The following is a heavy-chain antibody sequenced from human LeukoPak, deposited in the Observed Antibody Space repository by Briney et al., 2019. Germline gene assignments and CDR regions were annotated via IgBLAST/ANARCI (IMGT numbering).Heavy chain of an antibody. CDR1: GFTFSSYA. CDR3: AKDYGTMVRGVGYFHY. Sequence: PGGSLRLSCAASGFTFSSYAMHWVRQAPGKGLEWVAVISYDGSNQYYADSVKGRFTISRDNSNNTLYLQMNSLRVEDTAVYYCAKDYGTMVRGVGYFHYWGQGTLVTVSS. J-gene: IGHJ4*02. CDR2: ISYDGSNQ. V-gene: IGHV3-30*04. D-gene: IGHD3-10*01.